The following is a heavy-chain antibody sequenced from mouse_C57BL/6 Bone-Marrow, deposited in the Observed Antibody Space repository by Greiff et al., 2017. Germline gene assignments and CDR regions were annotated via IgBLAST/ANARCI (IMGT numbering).Heavy chain of an antibody. CDR2: INPSSGYT. Sequence: VQGVESGAELARPGASVKMSCKASGYTFTSYTMHWVKQRPGQGLEWIGYINPSSGYTKYNQKFKDKATLTADKSSSTAYMQLSSLTSEDSAVYYCARMVLQLGRDYWGQGTTLTVSS. CDR3: ARMVLQLGRDY. V-gene: IGHV1-4*01. J-gene: IGHJ2*01. D-gene: IGHD4-1*02. CDR1: GYTFTSYT.